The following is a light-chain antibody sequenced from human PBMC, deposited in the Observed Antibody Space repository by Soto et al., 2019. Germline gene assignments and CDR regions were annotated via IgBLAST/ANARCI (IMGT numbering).Light chain of an antibody. CDR2: GNS. CDR1: SPNIGAGYD. CDR3: QSYDSSLSGSGV. J-gene: IGLJ2*01. Sequence: QLVLTQPPSVSGAPGQRVTISCTGSSPNIGAGYDVHWYQQLPGTAPKLLIYGNSNRPSGVPDRFSGSKSGTSASLAITGLQAEDEADYYCQSYDSSLSGSGVFGGGTKVTVL. V-gene: IGLV1-40*01.